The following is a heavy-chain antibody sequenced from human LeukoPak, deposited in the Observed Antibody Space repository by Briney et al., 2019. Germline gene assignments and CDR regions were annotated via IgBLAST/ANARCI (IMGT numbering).Heavy chain of an antibody. D-gene: IGHD6-13*01. V-gene: IGHV4-30-4*08. CDR1: GGSISSGDYY. CDR2: IYYSGST. Sequence: PSETLSLTCTVSGGSISSGDYYWSWIRQPPGKGLEWIGYIYYSGSTYYNPSLKSRVTISVDTSKNQFSLKLSSVTAADTAVYYCARGLAAAGTTNWFDPWGQGTLVTVSS. J-gene: IGHJ5*02. CDR3: ARGLAAAGTTNWFDP.